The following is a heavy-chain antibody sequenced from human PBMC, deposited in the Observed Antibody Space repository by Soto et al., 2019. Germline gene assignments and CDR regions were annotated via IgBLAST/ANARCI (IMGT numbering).Heavy chain of an antibody. J-gene: IGHJ4*02. CDR1: GGSISSYY. V-gene: IGHV4-59*01. D-gene: IGHD6-19*01. CDR2: IYYSGST. CDR3: AREPVSGERYFDS. Sequence: PSETLSLTCTVSGGSISSYYLSWIRQPPGKGLEWIGYIYYSGSTNYNPSLRSRLTISVDKSKNQFSLKLSSLTAADTAVYYCAREPVSGERYFDSWGQGTQVTVSS.